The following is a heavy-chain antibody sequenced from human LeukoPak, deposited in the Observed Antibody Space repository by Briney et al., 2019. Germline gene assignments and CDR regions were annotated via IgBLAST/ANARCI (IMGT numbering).Heavy chain of an antibody. Sequence: GASVKVSCKASGYTFNGYYKHWVRQAPGQGLEWMGWINPNSGGTNYAQKFQGRVTMTRDTSISTAYMELSRLRSEDTAVYYCARAEQWLENYYYMDVWGKGTTVTVSS. CDR3: ARAEQWLENYYYMDV. CDR1: GYTFNGYY. D-gene: IGHD6-19*01. CDR2: INPNSGGT. J-gene: IGHJ6*03. V-gene: IGHV1-2*02.